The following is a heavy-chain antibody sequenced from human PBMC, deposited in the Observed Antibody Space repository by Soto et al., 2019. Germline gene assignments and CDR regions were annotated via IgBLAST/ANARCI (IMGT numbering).Heavy chain of an antibody. CDR3: AKEPTAVDPRDLFGGNPPADY. CDR1: GFTFSSYA. Sequence: EVQLLESGGALLQPGGSLRLSCAASGFTFSSYAMNWVRQTPGKGLQWVSAISGSGENTYYADSGKGRFTISRDNAKNIQYLHMNGITVEDTAMYYCAKEPTAVDPRDLFGGNPPADYWGQGTLVTVSS. D-gene: IGHD2-15*01. V-gene: IGHV3-23*01. J-gene: IGHJ4*02. CDR2: ISGSGENT.